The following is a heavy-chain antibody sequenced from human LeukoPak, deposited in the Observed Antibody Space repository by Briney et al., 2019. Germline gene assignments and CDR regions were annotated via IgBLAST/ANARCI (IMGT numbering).Heavy chain of an antibody. CDR2: IIPIFGTA. CDR3: ARGGGYCSGGSCYFDY. V-gene: IGHV1-69*05. J-gene: IGHJ4*02. Sequence: GASVKVSCKASGGTFSSYAISWVRQAPGQGLEWMGGIIPIFGTANYAQKFQGRVTMTRDTSTSTVYMELSSLRSEDTAVYYCARGGGYCSGGSCYFDYWGQGTLVTVSS. CDR1: GGTFSSYA. D-gene: IGHD2-15*01.